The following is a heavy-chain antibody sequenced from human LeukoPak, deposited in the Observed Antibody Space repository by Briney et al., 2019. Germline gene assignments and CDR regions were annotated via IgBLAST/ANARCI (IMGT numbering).Heavy chain of an antibody. CDR1: GYTFTSYY. D-gene: IGHD4-17*01. V-gene: IGHV1-46*01. Sequence: ASVKVSCKASGYTFTSYYMHWGRHAPGQGLGRMRIINPRGGSTTYAQKFQGRVTMTGNTPTSTVYMELSSLRSEDTAVYYCARGYGDYAYWGQGTLVTVSS. J-gene: IGHJ4*02. CDR3: ARGYGDYAY. CDR2: INPRGGST.